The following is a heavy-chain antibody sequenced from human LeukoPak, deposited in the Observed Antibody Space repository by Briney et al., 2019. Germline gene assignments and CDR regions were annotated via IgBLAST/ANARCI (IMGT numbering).Heavy chain of an antibody. J-gene: IGHJ4*02. D-gene: IGHD6-19*01. CDR2: ITTSSTYI. CDR3: ARGKYSSGWFDY. V-gene: IGHV3-21*01. Sequence: PGGSLRLSCAASAFTFSSYTMNWVRQAPGKGLEWVSSITTSSTYISYADSVKGRFTISRDNAKNSLYLQMNSLRAEDTAVYYCARGKYSSGWFDYWGQGTLVTVSS. CDR1: AFTFSSYT.